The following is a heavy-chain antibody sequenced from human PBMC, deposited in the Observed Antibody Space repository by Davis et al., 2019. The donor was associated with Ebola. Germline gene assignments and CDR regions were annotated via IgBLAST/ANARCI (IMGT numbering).Heavy chain of an antibody. CDR1: GYPFANYW. Sequence: GESLKISCKGSGYPFANYWIAWVRQMPGKGLDWMGIIYTGDSDTRYSPSFRGQVTISADKSMKTAFLQWSSLKASDSGMYYCASLRRTITGMDDGFDIWGQGTMVTVSS. J-gene: IGHJ3*02. D-gene: IGHD2-8*02. CDR2: IYTGDSDT. V-gene: IGHV5-51*01. CDR3: ASLRRTITGMDDGFDI.